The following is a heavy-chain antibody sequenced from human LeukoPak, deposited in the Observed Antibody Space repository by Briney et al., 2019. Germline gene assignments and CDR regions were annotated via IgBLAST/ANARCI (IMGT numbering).Heavy chain of an antibody. D-gene: IGHD1-26*01. CDR3: ARHLYSGSYYGY. Sequence: PSETLSLTCTVSGGSNSSGSYYWSWIRQPAGKGLEWIGRIYTSGSTNYNPSLKSRVTISVDTSKKQFSLKLSSVTAADTAVYYCARHLYSGSYYGYWGQGTLVTVSS. V-gene: IGHV4-61*02. J-gene: IGHJ4*02. CDR2: IYTSGST. CDR1: GGSNSSGSYY.